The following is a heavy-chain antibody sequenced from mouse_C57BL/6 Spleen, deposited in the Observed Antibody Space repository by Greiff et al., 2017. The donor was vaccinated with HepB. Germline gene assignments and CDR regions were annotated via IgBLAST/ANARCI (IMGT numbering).Heavy chain of an antibody. V-gene: IGHV5-4*01. CDR2: ISDGGSYT. CDR3: AREENYGYDGAWFAY. J-gene: IGHJ3*01. Sequence: EVKLEESGGGLVKPGGSLKLSCAASGFTFSSYAMSWVRQTPEKRLEWVATISDGGSYTYYPDNVKGRFTISRDNAKNNLYLQMSHLKSEDTAMYYCAREENYGYDGAWFAYWGQGTLVTVSA. D-gene: IGHD2-2*01. CDR1: GFTFSSYA.